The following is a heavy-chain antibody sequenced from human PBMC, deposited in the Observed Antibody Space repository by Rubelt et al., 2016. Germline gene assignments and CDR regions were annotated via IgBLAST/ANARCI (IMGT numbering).Heavy chain of an antibody. CDR1: GGSISSGGYY. CDR2: IYYSGST. J-gene: IGHJ4*02. V-gene: IGHV4-31*03. CDR3: ARRYDSRSGYFDY. D-gene: IGHD3-22*01. Sequence: QVQLQQWGAGLLKPSQTLSLTCTVSGGSISSGGYYWSWIRQHPGKGLEWIGYIYYSGSTYYNPSLKSRVTISVDTAKNQFSRKLSSVTAADTAVYYCARRYDSRSGYFDYWGQGTLVTVSS.